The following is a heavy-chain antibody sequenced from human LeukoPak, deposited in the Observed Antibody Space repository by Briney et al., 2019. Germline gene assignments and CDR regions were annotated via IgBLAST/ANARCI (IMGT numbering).Heavy chain of an antibody. J-gene: IGHJ4*02. CDR3: ARGLIDYGDCFDY. D-gene: IGHD4-17*01. CDR1: GFTVSSNY. V-gene: IGHV3-53*01. CDR2: IYSGGST. Sequence: GGSLRLSCAASGFTVSSNYMSWVRQAPGKGLEWVSVIYSGGSTYYADSVKGRFTISRDNSKNTLYLQMNSLRAEDTAVYYCARGLIDYGDCFDYWGQGTLVTVSS.